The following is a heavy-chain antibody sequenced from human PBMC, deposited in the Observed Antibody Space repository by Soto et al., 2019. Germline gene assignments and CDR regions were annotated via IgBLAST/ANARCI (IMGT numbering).Heavy chain of an antibody. D-gene: IGHD3-16*01. J-gene: IGHJ4*02. Sequence: EVQLVESGGGVVQPGGSLRLSCAASGFTFSNYWMHWVRQAPGKGPVWVSRINTDGSTTNYADSVKGRFTISRDNAKNTLYLQTNSLGAEDTAVYYCARDLRGYASHWGQGTLVTVSS. CDR3: ARDLRGYASH. V-gene: IGHV3-74*01. CDR2: INTDGSTT. CDR1: GFTFSNYW.